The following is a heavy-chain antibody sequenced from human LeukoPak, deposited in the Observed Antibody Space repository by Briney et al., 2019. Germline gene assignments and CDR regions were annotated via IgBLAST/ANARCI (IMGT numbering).Heavy chain of an antibody. J-gene: IGHJ4*02. CDR2: ISANSGNT. CDR1: GYSFRRNG. CDR3: ARDVNYAFDY. V-gene: IGHV1-18*01. D-gene: IGHD3-16*01. Sequence: GASVKVSCKSSGYSFRRNGISWVRQAPGQGLEWMAWISANSGNTNYAQNFQDRVTLTTDTSTSTAYMELRSLRSDDTAVYYCARDVNYAFDYWGQRTLVTVSS.